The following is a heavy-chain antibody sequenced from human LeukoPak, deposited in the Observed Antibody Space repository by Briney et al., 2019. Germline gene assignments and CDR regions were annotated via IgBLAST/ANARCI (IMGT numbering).Heavy chain of an antibody. J-gene: IGHJ4*02. CDR1: GGSISSYY. CDR2: IYYSGST. D-gene: IGHD6-13*01. Sequence: SETLSLTCTVSGGSISSYYWSWIRQPPGKGLEWVGYIYYSGSTNYNPSLKSRVTISVDTSKNQFSLKLSSVTAADTAVYYCARVVDGIAAVDYWGQGTLVTVSS. V-gene: IGHV4-59*01. CDR3: ARVVDGIAAVDY.